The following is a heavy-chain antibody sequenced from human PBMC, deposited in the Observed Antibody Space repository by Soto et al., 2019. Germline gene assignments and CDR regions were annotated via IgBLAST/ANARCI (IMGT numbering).Heavy chain of an antibody. V-gene: IGHV1-3*01. D-gene: IGHD6-13*01. J-gene: IGHJ4*02. CDR1: GYSFTTHA. CDR2: INGVNGDT. CDR3: ARVEAYRAAAGTGFDY. Sequence: GASVKVSCKASGYSFTTHAIHWVRQAPGQSLEWVGWINGVNGDTKYSQKFQGRVTITRDTSASTAYMELSSLRSEDTAVYYCARVEAYRAAAGTGFDYWGQGTLVTVSS.